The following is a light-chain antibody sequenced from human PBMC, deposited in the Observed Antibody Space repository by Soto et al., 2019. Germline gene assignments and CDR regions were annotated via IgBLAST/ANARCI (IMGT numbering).Light chain of an antibody. CDR1: SSNIGAGYD. V-gene: IGLV1-40*01. CDR3: LSFDSSLSVV. J-gene: IGLJ2*01. CDR2: GNT. Sequence: QSVLTQPPSVSGPPGQRVTISCTGSSSNIGAGYDVHWYQQLPGRAPKLLIYGNTNRPSGVPDRCSGSKSGTSASLAISGLQAEDEADYYCLSFDSSLSVVFGGGTKLTVL.